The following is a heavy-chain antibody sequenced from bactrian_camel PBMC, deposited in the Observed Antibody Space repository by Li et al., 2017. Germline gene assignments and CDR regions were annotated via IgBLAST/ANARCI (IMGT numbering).Heavy chain of an antibody. Sequence: HVQLVESGGGSVQAGGSLRLSCATSGYFYNSACMGWIRQVPGKEREGVAAIDSDGATSYVDSVKGRFTISKDNANYTMYLQMNSLKPEDTAMCYCAVESCLGGVLVTVVPDFGYRGQGTQVTVS. V-gene: IGHV3S26*01. D-gene: IGHD2*01. CDR3: AVESCLGGVLVTVVPDFGY. CDR2: IDSDGAT. CDR1: GYFYNSAC. J-gene: IGHJ6*01.